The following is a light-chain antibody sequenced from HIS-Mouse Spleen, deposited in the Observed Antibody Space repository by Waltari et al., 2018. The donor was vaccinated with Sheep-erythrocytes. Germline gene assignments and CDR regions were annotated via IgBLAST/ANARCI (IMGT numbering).Light chain of an antibody. CDR2: EGS. J-gene: IGLJ3*02. CDR1: SSDVGSYNL. V-gene: IGLV2-23*01. CDR3: CSYAGSSTPWV. Sequence: QSALTQPRSVSGSPGQSVTISCTGTSSDVGSYNLVSWYQQPPGKAPKPMIYEGSKRPSGVSNRFSGTKSGNTASLTISGLQAEDEADYYCCSYAGSSTPWVFGGGTKLTVL.